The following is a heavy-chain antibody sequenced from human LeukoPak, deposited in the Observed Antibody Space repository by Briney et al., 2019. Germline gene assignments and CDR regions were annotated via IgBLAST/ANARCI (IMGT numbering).Heavy chain of an antibody. CDR1: GGSLNTDY. CDR2: ISYSGST. J-gene: IGHJ1*01. Sequence: SETLSLTCTVSGGSLNTDYWSWIRQPPGKGLEWIGYISYSGSTNYNPSLKSRVAISIDTSKTQVSLMLSSVTAADTAVYYCARVQQLAPGAVFQHWGQGTLVTVSS. CDR3: ARVQQLAPGAVFQH. D-gene: IGHD6-13*01. V-gene: IGHV4-59*01.